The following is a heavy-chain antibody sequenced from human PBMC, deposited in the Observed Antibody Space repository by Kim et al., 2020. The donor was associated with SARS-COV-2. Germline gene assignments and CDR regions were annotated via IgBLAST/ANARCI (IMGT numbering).Heavy chain of an antibody. CDR3: ARWGYYYYYGMDV. D-gene: IGHD3-16*01. CDR2: IKQDGSEK. J-gene: IGHJ6*02. V-gene: IGHV3-7*01. Sequence: GGSLRLSCAASGFTFSSYWMSWVRQAPGKGLEWVANIKQDGSEKYYVDSVKGRFTISRDNAKNSLYLQMNSLRAEDTAVYYCARWGYYYYYGMDVWGQGTTVTVSS. CDR1: GFTFSSYW.